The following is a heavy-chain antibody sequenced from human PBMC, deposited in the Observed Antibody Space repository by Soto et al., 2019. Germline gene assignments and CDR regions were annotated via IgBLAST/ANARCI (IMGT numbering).Heavy chain of an antibody. CDR3: ARVWGGAFDF. V-gene: IGHV4-59*01. CDR2: IYYSGST. Sequence: QVQLQESGPGLVKPSETLSLTCTVSGGSISSYYWSWIRQPPGKGLEWIGYIYYSGSTKYNPSLKRRVTISVDTSKNRFSLRLSSVTAADTDVYYCARVWGGAFDFWGQGTMVTVSS. D-gene: IGHD3-10*01. CDR1: GGSISSYY. J-gene: IGHJ3*01.